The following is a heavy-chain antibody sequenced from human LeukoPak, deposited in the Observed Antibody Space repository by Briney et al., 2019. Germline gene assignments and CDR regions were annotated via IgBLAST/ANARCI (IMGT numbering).Heavy chain of an antibody. CDR2: IYSSGST. D-gene: IGHD2-2*01. CDR3: ARAGCISTRCPVDP. CDR1: GGSLRSYY. V-gene: IGHV4-59*01. Sequence: SETLSLTCTVSGGSLRSYYWSWIRQPPGKGLEWIGYIYSSGSTNYNPSLKSRVTISVDTSKNQFSLKLSSVTAADTAVYYCARAGCISTRCPVDPWGQGTLVTVSS. J-gene: IGHJ5*02.